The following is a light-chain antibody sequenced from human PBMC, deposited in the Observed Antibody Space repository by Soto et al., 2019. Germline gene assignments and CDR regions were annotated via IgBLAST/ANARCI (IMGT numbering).Light chain of an antibody. CDR1: QSVSSY. CDR3: QQRSTWPRT. V-gene: IGKV3-11*01. CDR2: DAS. J-gene: IGKJ1*01. Sequence: EIVLTQSPATLSLSPGERATLSCRASQSVSSYLAWYQQKPGQAPRLRSYDASDRATGIPARFSGSGSGTDFTLTISSLEPEDFAVYYCQQRSTWPRTFGQGTKVDIK.